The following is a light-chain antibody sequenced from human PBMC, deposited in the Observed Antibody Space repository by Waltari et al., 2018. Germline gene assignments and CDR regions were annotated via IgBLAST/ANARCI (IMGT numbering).Light chain of an antibody. V-gene: IGKV4-1*01. CDR2: WAS. Sequence: DIVMTQSPDSLAVSLGERATINRKSSQSVLSSSNNKNYLGWYQQKPGKPPKLLVSWASTRESGVPDRFSGSGSGTDFTLTISSLQAEDVAVYYCQQCYNFPYTFGQGTKLEIK. CDR1: QSVLSSSNNKNY. J-gene: IGKJ2*01. CDR3: QQCYNFPYT.